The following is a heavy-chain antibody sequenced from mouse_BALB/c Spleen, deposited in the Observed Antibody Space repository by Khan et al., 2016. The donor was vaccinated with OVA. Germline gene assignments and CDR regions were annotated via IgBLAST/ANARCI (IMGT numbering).Heavy chain of an antibody. V-gene: IGHV1S135*01. CDR3: TRHGYVAWFTY. CDR2: IDPFSGGT. Sequence: IQLVQSGPELMKPGASVKISCKASGYSFTSYYIHWVMQSHGTSLEWIGYIDPFSGGTTYNQKFKGKATLTVDKSSSTSYILLSNLTAEDSAVYYCTRHGYVAWFTYWGQGTLVTVSA. J-gene: IGHJ3*01. D-gene: IGHD2-2*01. CDR1: GYSFTSYY.